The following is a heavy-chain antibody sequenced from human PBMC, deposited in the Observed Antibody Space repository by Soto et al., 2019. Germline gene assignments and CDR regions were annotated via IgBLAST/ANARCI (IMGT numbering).Heavy chain of an antibody. CDR3: ATRGFGDFPVDGYYGMDV. CDR2: IIPIFGTA. D-gene: IGHD3-10*01. CDR1: GGAFSSYA. J-gene: IGHJ6*02. V-gene: IGHV1-69*13. Sequence: GASVKVSCKASGGAFSSYAISWVRQAPGQGLEWMGGIIPIFGTANYAQKFQGRVTITADESTSTAYMELSSLRSEDTAVYYCATRGFGDFPVDGYYGMDVWGQGTTVTVSS.